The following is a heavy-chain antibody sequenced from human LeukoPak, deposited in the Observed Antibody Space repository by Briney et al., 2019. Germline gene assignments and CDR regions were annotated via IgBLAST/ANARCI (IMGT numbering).Heavy chain of an antibody. CDR2: INWNGGST. D-gene: IGHD6-13*01. V-gene: IGHV3-20*04. J-gene: IGHJ4*02. CDR3: ARDEARSYSSSWYPDY. Sequence: GGSLRLSCAASGFTFNDYGMSWVRQAPGKGLDWVSGINWNGGSTGYADSVKGRFTISRDNAKNSLYLQMNSLRAEDTALYYCARDEARSYSSSWYPDYWGQGTLVTVSS. CDR1: GFTFNDYG.